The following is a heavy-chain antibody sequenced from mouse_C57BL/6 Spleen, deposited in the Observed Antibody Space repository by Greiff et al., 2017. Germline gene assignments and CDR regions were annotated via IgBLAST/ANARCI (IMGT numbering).Heavy chain of an antibody. CDR1: GYAFSSYW. J-gene: IGHJ1*03. V-gene: IGHV1-80*01. Sequence: LQESGAELVKPGASVKISCKASGYAFSSYWMNWVKQRPGKGLEWIGQIYPGDGDTNYNGKFKGKATLTAEKSSSTAYMQLSSLTSEDSAVYFCANYYGRSWYFDVWGTGTTVTVSS. D-gene: IGHD1-1*01. CDR2: IYPGDGDT. CDR3: ANYYGRSWYFDV.